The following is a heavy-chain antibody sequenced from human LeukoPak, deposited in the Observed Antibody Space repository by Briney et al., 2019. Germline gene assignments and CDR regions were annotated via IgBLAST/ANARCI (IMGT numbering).Heavy chain of an antibody. CDR3: AKDPRWYLLKGDRWSFDY. D-gene: IGHD6-13*01. Sequence: GRSLRLSCAASGFTFSSYAIHWVRQAPGKGLEWVAFIRYDGSNKYYADSVKGRFTISRDNSKNTLYLQMNSLRAEDTAVYYCAKDPRWYLLKGDRWSFDYWGQGTLVTVSS. V-gene: IGHV3-30*02. J-gene: IGHJ4*02. CDR1: GFTFSSYA. CDR2: IRYDGSNK.